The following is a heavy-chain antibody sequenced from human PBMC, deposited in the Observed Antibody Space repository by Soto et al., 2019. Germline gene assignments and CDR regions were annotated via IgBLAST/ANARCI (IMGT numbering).Heavy chain of an antibody. J-gene: IGHJ3*02. CDR2: IWYDGSNK. CDR1: GFTFSSYG. CDR3: ARTPSIVLVDGWSWSAFDI. Sequence: QVQLVESGGGVVQPGRSLRLSCAASGFTFSSYGMHWVRQAPGKGLEWVAVIWYDGSNKYYADSVKGRFTISRDNSKNTLYLQMNSLRAEDTAVYYCARTPSIVLVDGWSWSAFDIWGQGTMVTVSS. D-gene: IGHD2-8*01. V-gene: IGHV3-33*01.